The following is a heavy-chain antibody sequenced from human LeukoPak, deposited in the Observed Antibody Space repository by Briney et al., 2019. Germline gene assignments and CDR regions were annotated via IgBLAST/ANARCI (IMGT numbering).Heavy chain of an antibody. D-gene: IGHD4-11*01. CDR2: IYSGGSK. V-gene: IGHV3-66*01. Sequence: GGSLRLSCASSGFTVSSNYMTWVRQARAKGLEWVSVIYSGGSKYYADSVKGRFTISRDNSKDTWYLQMNSLRAEDTAVYFCARDSVSNSLDYWGQGTLVTVSS. CDR1: GFTVSSNY. CDR3: ARDSVSNSLDY. J-gene: IGHJ4*02.